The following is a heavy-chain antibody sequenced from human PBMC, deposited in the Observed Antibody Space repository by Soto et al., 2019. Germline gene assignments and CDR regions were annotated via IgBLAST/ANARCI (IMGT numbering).Heavy chain of an antibody. CDR3: VKDIEPGGADC. V-gene: IGHV3-9*02. D-gene: IGHD3-16*01. CDR2: IILNSGHT. J-gene: IGHJ4*02. CDR1: GFTSHDHG. Sequence: GGSLRLSCVASGFTSHDHGMHWVRQAPGKGLEWVSGIILNSGHTGYADSVKGRFTISRDNAKNSLYLQMNTLRVEDTGLYYCVKDIEPGGADCWGQGTLVTVS.